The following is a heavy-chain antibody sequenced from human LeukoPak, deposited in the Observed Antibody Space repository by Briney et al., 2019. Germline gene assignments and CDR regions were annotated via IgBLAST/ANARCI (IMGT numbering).Heavy chain of an antibody. Sequence: GGSLRLSCAASGLTFTTYAISWVRQAPGKGLEWVSAVDSTVSNTYYADSVQGRFTISRDTSKNTLYLQMNSLRAEDTAIYYCAKHRGYGSTSDFFGDYWGQGTLVTVSS. J-gene: IGHJ4*02. V-gene: IGHV3-23*05. CDR3: AKHRGYGSTSDFFGDY. CDR1: GLTFTTYA. CDR2: VDSTVSNT. D-gene: IGHD4-23*01.